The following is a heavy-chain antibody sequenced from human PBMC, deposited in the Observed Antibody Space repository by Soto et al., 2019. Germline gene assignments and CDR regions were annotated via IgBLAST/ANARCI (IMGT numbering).Heavy chain of an antibody. CDR3: ARLYSSGWYGPGRY. J-gene: IGHJ4*02. V-gene: IGHV3-20*04. CDR1: GFTSDDYG. D-gene: IGHD6-19*01. CDR2: INWNGGST. Sequence: PGGSLRLSCAASGFTSDDYGMSWVRQAPGKGLEWVSGINWNGGSTGYADSVKGRFTISRDNAKNSLYLQMNSLRAEDTALYYCARLYSSGWYGPGRYWGQGTLVTVSS.